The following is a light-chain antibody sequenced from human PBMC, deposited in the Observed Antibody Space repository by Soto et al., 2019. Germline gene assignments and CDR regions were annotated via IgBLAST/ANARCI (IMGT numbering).Light chain of an antibody. CDR1: QCISSY. V-gene: IGKV1-8*01. CDR3: QQYYSYPWT. Sequence: AIRMTQSPSSLSASTGGSVTITCRASQCISSYLAWYQQKPGKAAKLLIYAASTLQRGVTSRFSGSGSATDFTLTISCLQSEDFATYYCQQYYSYPWTFGQVTKV. J-gene: IGKJ1*01. CDR2: AAS.